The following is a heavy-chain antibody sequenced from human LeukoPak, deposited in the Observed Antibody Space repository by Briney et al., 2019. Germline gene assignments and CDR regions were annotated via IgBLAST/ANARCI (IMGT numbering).Heavy chain of an antibody. CDR1: GDSISSYY. CDR3: ARGPPPDLDY. CDR2: FHPSGST. J-gene: IGHJ4*02. V-gene: IGHV4-4*07. Sequence: SETSLTCTVSGDSISSYYWSWIRQPAGKGLEWIGRFHPSGSTNYNPSLKSRVTLSVDTSKNEFSLKLSSVTAADTAVYYCARGPPPDLDYWGRGTLVTVSS.